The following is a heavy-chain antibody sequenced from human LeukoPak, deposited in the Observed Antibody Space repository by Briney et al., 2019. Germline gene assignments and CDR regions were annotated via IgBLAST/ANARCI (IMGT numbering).Heavy chain of an antibody. CDR2: IYSSGST. CDR1: GGSISSRNYY. J-gene: IGHJ3*02. Sequence: PSETLSLTCTVSGGSISSRNYYWGWIRQPPGKGLEWIVCIYSSGSTYYNPSLMSRVTISVDTSKSQFSLKLSSVTAADTAVYYCARLGGSGDTFDIWGQGTMVTVSS. CDR3: ARLGGSGDTFDI. D-gene: IGHD3-10*01. V-gene: IGHV4-39*01.